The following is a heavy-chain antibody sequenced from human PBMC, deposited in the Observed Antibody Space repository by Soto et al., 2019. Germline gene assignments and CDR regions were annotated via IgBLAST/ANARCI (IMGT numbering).Heavy chain of an antibody. J-gene: IGHJ4*02. CDR2: ISATGGST. CDR1: GFTFSSYA. V-gene: IGHV3-23*01. CDR3: AKDRLAGNFDY. Sequence: GGSLRLSCAASGFTFSSYAMNWVRQAPGKGLEWVATISATGGSTYYADSVKGRFTISRDNSKNTLYLQMNGLRVEDTAVYYCAKDRLAGNFDYWGQGTRVTVSS.